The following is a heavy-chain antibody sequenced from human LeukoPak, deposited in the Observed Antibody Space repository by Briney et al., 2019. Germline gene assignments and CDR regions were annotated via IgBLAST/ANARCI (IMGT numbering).Heavy chain of an antibody. J-gene: IGHJ6*02. CDR2: IYTSGST. CDR1: GGSISSYY. CDR3: ARDAGSALLWFGELWHYYYYGMDV. V-gene: IGHV4-4*07. D-gene: IGHD3-10*01. Sequence: SETLSLTCTVSGGSISSYYWSWIRQPAGRGLEWIGRIYTSGSTNYNPSLKSRVTMSVDTSKNQFSLKLSSVTAADTAVYYCARDAGSALLWFGELWHYYYYGMDVWGQGTTVTVYS.